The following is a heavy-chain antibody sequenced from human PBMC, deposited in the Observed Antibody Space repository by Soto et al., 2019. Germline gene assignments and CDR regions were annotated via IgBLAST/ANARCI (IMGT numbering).Heavy chain of an antibody. D-gene: IGHD3-9*01. CDR2: ISAYNGNT. CDR3: ARDPCDILTGYYVSYGMDV. J-gene: IGHJ6*02. V-gene: IGHV1-18*01. CDR1: GYTFTSYG. Sequence: ASVKVSCKASGYTFTSYGISWVRQAPGQGLEWMGWISAYNGNTNYAQKLQGRVTMTTDTSTSTAYMELRSLRSDDTAVYYCARDPCDILTGYYVSYGMDVWGQGTTVTVSS.